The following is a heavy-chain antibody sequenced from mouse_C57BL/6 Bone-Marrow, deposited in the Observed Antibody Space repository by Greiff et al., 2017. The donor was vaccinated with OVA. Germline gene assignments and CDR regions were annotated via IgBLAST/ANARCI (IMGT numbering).Heavy chain of an antibody. CDR1: GFTFSSYA. Sequence: EVKLMESGEGLVKPGGSLKLSCAASGFTFSSYAMSWVRQTPEKRLEWVAYISSGGDYIYYADTVKGRFTISRDNARNTLYLQMSSLKSEHTAMYYCTRLLDAMDYWGQGTSVTVSS. CDR2: ISSGGDYI. J-gene: IGHJ4*01. D-gene: IGHD2-1*01. CDR3: TRLLDAMDY. V-gene: IGHV5-9-1*02.